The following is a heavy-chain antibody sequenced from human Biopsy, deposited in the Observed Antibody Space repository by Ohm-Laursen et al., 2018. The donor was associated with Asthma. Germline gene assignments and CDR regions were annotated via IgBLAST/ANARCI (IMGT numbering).Heavy chain of an antibody. Sequence: SLRLSCAASGFTVSTNGMSWVRQPPGKGLEWVSVIYSGGGTYYADSVQGRVTISRDNSKNTLDLQMNSLREEGTAVYYCVRDGTDGAFDIWGQGTVVSVSS. CDR3: VRDGTDGAFDI. J-gene: IGHJ3*02. V-gene: IGHV3-53*01. D-gene: IGHD5-24*01. CDR1: GFTVSTNG. CDR2: IYSGGGT.